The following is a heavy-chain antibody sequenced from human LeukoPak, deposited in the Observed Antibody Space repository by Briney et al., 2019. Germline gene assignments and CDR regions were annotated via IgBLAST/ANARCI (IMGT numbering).Heavy chain of an antibody. D-gene: IGHD3-22*01. CDR1: GFTFSSYS. CDR2: ISSSSSYI. V-gene: IGHV3-21*01. J-gene: IGHJ5*02. Sequence: GGSLRLSCAASGFTFSSYSMNWVRQAPGKGLEWVSSISSSSSYIYYADSVKGRFTISRDNAKNSLYLQMNSLRAEDTAVYYCARGGSSGYYSWFDPWGQGTLVTVSS. CDR3: ARGGSSGYYSWFDP.